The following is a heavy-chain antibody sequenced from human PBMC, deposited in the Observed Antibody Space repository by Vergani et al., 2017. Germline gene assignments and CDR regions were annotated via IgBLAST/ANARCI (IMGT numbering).Heavy chain of an antibody. CDR1: GYTFSNYY. Sequence: QVQVVQSGAEVKKSGASVKVSCKTSGYTFSNYYMHWVRQAPGQGLEWMGIINPSGGHTNYEPKFQGRVTMTRDTSTSTVYMELSSLRSEDTAIYYCARGDYGILTGYRYWGQGTLVTVSA. J-gene: IGHJ4*02. CDR2: INPSGGHT. V-gene: IGHV1-46*03. CDR3: ARGDYGILTGYRY. D-gene: IGHD3-9*01.